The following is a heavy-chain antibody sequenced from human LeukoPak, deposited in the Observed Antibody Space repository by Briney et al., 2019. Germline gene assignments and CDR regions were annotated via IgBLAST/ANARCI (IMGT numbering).Heavy chain of an antibody. V-gene: IGHV4-34*01. CDR1: GGSFSGYY. D-gene: IGHD1-26*01. Sequence: SEILSLTCAGYGGSFSGYYWSWIRQPPGKGMKWIGEINHSGRTNYNPSLKSRVTISVDTSKNQFSLKLSSVTAADTAVYYCARGDVGATTSDYWGQGTLVTVSS. CDR3: ARGDVGATTSDY. CDR2: INHSGRT. J-gene: IGHJ4*02.